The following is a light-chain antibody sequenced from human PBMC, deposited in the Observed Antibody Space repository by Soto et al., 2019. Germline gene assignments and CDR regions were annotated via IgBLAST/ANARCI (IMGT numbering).Light chain of an antibody. CDR1: SSNIGAGYD. CDR2: GNN. J-gene: IGLJ2*01. V-gene: IGLV1-40*01. Sequence: QSMLTQPPSVSGAPGQRVTISCTGSSSNIGAGYDVHWYQHLPGTAPKLLMYGNNNRPSGVPDRFSGSKSDTSASLAITGLQAEDEADYYCQSYDSSLTAVLFGGGTKVTVL. CDR3: QSYDSSLTAVL.